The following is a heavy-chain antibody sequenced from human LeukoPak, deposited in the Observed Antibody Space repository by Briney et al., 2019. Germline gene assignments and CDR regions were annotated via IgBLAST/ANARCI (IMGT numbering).Heavy chain of an antibody. CDR3: ARGSGSYHTAYMN. D-gene: IGHD1-26*01. V-gene: IGHV5-51*01. J-gene: IGHJ4*02. CDR1: GYSFTGDW. CDR2: IYPGDSDT. Sequence: NLGESLKISCKGSGYSFTGDWIGWVRQMPGKGLEWMGIIYPGDSDTRYSPSFQGQVTISADKSLSTAYLQWSSLKASDTAMYYCARGSGSYHTAYMNWGQGSPVTVSS.